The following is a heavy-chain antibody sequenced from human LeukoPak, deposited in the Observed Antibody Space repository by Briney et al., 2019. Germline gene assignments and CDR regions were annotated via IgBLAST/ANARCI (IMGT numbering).Heavy chain of an antibody. CDR3: AREKPYHGSLWFGRQYYFDY. V-gene: IGHV1-2*07. J-gene: IGHJ4*02. CDR2: INPKNGGA. Sequence: ASVKVSCKTSGYTFIGYYMRWVRQAPGQGLEWMGWINPKNGGANYAPSFQGGVTMTRDRSISTVYMELTRLTSDDTAVFYCAREKPYHGSLWFGRQYYFDYWGQGTLVTVSS. CDR1: GYTFIGYY. D-gene: IGHD3-10*01.